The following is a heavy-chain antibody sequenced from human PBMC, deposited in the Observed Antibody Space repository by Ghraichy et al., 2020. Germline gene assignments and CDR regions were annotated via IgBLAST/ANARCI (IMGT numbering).Heavy chain of an antibody. J-gene: IGHJ4*02. Sequence: GVLRLSCAASGFTFSSYAMSWVRQAPGKGLEWVSAISGSGGSTYYADSVKGRFTISRDNSKNTLYLQMNSLRAEDTAVYYCTGDSSGYYPDYWGQGTLVTVSS. CDR3: TGDSSGYYPDY. V-gene: IGHV3-23*01. D-gene: IGHD3-22*01. CDR2: ISGSGGST. CDR1: GFTFSSYA.